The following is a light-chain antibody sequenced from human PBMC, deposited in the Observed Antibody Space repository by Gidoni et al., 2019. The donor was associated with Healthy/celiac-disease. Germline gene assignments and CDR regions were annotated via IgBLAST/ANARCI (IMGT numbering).Light chain of an antibody. Sequence: DIQMTQSPSSLSASVGDRVTITCRASQSISSYLNWYQQKPGKAPELLIYAASSLQSGVPSRFSGSGSGTDFTLTISSLQPEDFATDYCQQSYSTPFTFGGGTKVEIK. CDR1: QSISSY. CDR2: AAS. V-gene: IGKV1-39*01. J-gene: IGKJ4*01. CDR3: QQSYSTPFT.